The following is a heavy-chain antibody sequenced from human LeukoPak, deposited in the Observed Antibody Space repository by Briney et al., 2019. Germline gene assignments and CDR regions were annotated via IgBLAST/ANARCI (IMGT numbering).Heavy chain of an antibody. D-gene: IGHD2-15*01. CDR1: GYTFTGYY. V-gene: IGHV1-2*02. J-gene: IGHJ4*02. CDR2: INPNSGGT. Sequence: ASVKVSCKASGYTFTGYYMHWVRQAPGQGLEWMGWINPNSGGTNYAQKFQGRVTMTRDTSISTAYMELSRLRSDDTAVYYCARDSWDCSGGSCYSYFDYWGQGTLVTVSS. CDR3: ARDSWDCSGGSCYSYFDY.